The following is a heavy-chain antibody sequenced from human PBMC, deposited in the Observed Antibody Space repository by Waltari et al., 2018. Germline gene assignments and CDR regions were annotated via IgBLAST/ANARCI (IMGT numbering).Heavy chain of an antibody. CDR3: AKLGGRSQQLALGGYFDY. J-gene: IGHJ4*02. Sequence: EVQLLESGGGLVQPGGSLRLSCAASGFPFSSYAMRWVRQAPGKGLEWVSAISGSGGSTYYADSVKGRFTISRDNSKNTLYLQMNSLRAEDTAVYYCAKLGGRSQQLALGGYFDYWGQGTLVTVSS. CDR2: ISGSGGST. V-gene: IGHV3-23*01. CDR1: GFPFSSYA. D-gene: IGHD6-13*01.